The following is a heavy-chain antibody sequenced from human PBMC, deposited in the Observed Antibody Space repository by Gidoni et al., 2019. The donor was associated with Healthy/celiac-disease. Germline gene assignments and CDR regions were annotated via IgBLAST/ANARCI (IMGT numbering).Heavy chain of an antibody. D-gene: IGHD4-17*01. CDR3: ARDFASGDYGDWYYFDY. J-gene: IGHJ4*02. CDR1: GFTFSSYG. CDR2: IGYDGSNK. V-gene: IGHV3-33*01. Sequence: QLQMVESGGGVFQPGRSLRLSCAASGFTFSSYGIHWVCQAPGKGLQWVAVIGYDGSNKYYADSVKGRFTISRENSKNTLYLQMNSLRAEDTAVYYCARDFASGDYGDWYYFDYWGQGTLVTVSS.